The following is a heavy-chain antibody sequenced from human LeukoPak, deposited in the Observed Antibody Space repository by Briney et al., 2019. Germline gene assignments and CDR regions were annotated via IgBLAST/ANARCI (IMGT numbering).Heavy chain of an antibody. D-gene: IGHD3-22*01. Sequence: SQTLTLTCTVSGGSISSGGYYWSWIRQHPGKGLEWIGYIYYSGSTYYNPSLKSRVTISVDTSKNQFSLKLSSVTAADTAVYYCARDPFLLGFFDYWGQGTLVTVSS. V-gene: IGHV4-31*03. CDR2: IYYSGST. CDR3: ARDPFLLGFFDY. J-gene: IGHJ4*02. CDR1: GGSISSGGYY.